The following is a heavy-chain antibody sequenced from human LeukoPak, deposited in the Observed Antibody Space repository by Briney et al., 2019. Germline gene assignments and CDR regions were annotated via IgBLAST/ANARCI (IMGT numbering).Heavy chain of an antibody. CDR2: ISSTGTYI. D-gene: IGHD4-11*01. J-gene: IGHJ4*02. Sequence: PGGSLRLSCAASGFTFSSYEMNWVRQAPGKGLEWVSSISSTGTYIYYTDSVKDLFTISRDIANSLLYLQMNSLRADDTAVYYCARDLDYSTGFDYWGQGTLVTVSS. CDR3: ARDLDYSTGFDY. CDR1: GFTFSSYE. V-gene: IGHV3-48*03.